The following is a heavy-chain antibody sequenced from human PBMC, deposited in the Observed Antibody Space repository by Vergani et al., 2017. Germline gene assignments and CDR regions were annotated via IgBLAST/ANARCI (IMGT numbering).Heavy chain of an antibody. J-gene: IGHJ5*02. CDR1: GASIRSSNYY. CDR3: AGHSTVEWLVKLGWIDP. V-gene: IGHV4-39*01. CDR2: IYYSGST. Sequence: QLQLQESGQGLVKPSATLSLTCSVSGASIRSSNYYWGWIRQPPGKGLEWIASIYYSGSTYYNPSLKSRVTISVDTSKNQFSLKLSSVTAADTAVYFCAGHSTVEWLVKLGWIDPWGQGILVTVSS. D-gene: IGHD6-19*01.